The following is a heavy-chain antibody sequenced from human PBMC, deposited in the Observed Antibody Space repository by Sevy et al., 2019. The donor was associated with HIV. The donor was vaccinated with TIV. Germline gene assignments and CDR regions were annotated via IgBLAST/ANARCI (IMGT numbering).Heavy chain of an antibody. CDR1: GYTFTSYG. CDR3: ARETLWFCQIYYYYYYGMDV. V-gene: IGHV1-18*01. Sequence: ASGKVSGKASGYTFTSYGISWVRQAPGQGLEWMGWISAYNGNTNYAQKLQGRVTMTTDTSTSTAYMELTSLRSHYTAVYYCARETLWFCQIYYYYYYGMDVWGQGTTVTVSS. CDR2: ISAYNGNT. J-gene: IGHJ6*02. D-gene: IGHD3-10*01.